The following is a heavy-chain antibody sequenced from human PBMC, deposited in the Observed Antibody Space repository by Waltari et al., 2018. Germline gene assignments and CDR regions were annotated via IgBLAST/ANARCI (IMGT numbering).Heavy chain of an antibody. Sequence: QVQLVQSGAEVKKPGASVKVSCKASGYTFTNYAIHWVRQAPGQRLEWMGWINAVNGNTKYSQKFQGRVTITRDTSASTAYMELSGLRSEDTAVYYCARANTIAATGMFDYWGQGTLVTVSS. CDR3: ARANTIAATGMFDY. CDR2: INAVNGNT. D-gene: IGHD6-13*01. J-gene: IGHJ4*02. V-gene: IGHV1-3*01. CDR1: GYTFTNYA.